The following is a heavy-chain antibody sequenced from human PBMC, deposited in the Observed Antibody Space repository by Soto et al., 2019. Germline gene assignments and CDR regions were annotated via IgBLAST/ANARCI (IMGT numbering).Heavy chain of an antibody. Sequence: PGGSLRLSCAASRFTFSSYAMSWVRQAPGKGLEWVSSISGGGNDAYYADSVKGRFTISRDNSQNTLYLQMSSLRADDTAVYYCARSLFLASTDTETFDYWGQGALVTVS. CDR3: ARSLFLASTDTETFDY. CDR1: RFTFSSYA. V-gene: IGHV3-23*01. D-gene: IGHD3-3*02. J-gene: IGHJ4*02. CDR2: ISGGGNDA.